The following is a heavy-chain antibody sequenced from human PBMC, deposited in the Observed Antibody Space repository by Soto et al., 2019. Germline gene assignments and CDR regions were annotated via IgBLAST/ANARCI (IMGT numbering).Heavy chain of an antibody. CDR3: ARRADSSGSDAFDI. Sequence: GESLKISCKGSGYSFTSYWIGWVRQMPGKGLEWMGIIYPGDSDTRYSPSFQGQVTISADKSISPAYLQWSSLKASDTARYYCARRADSSGSDAFDIWGQGTMVTVSS. D-gene: IGHD3-22*01. V-gene: IGHV5-51*01. CDR2: IYPGDSDT. CDR1: GYSFTSYW. J-gene: IGHJ3*02.